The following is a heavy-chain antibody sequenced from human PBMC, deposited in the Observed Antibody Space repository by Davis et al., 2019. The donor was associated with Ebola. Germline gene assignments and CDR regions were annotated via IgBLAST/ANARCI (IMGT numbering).Heavy chain of an antibody. J-gene: IGHJ4*02. D-gene: IGHD3-10*01. CDR3: ARAGDYGSGSYYGTSDF. CDR1: GYTFTTYY. CDR2: INPNGFST. Sequence: ASVKVSCKASGYTFTTYYMHWVRQAPGQGLEWMGIINPNGFSTRYAQKFQDRLTMTRDTSTNTVYMELSSLRSEDTAVYYCARAGDYGSGSYYGTSDFWGQGTLVTVSS. V-gene: IGHV1-46*01.